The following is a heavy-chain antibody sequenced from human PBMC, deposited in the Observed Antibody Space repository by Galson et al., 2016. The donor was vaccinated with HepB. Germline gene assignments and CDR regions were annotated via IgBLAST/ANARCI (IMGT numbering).Heavy chain of an antibody. Sequence: TLSLTCAVSGASISSRGYYWNWIRQAPGKGLEWIGYIYYIGSTHYNPSLQSRVTISVDTSNNQFSLNLNSVTVADTAVYYCAREGRNFYYSMDVWGLGTTVIVSS. CDR1: GASISSRGYY. D-gene: IGHD1-1*01. V-gene: IGHV4-31*11. J-gene: IGHJ6*02. CDR3: AREGRNFYYSMDV. CDR2: IYYIGST.